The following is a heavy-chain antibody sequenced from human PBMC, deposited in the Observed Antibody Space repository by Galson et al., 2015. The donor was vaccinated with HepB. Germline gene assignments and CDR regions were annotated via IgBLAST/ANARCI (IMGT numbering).Heavy chain of an antibody. Sequence: SVKVSCKASGYTFTSYAMHWVRQAPGRRLEWMGWINAGNGSTKYSQKFQGRVTITRDTSASTAYMELSSLRSEDTAVYYCARDREVYSSGSLDYWGQGTLVTVSS. V-gene: IGHV1-3*01. CDR1: GYTFTSYA. D-gene: IGHD6-19*01. J-gene: IGHJ4*02. CDR2: INAGNGST. CDR3: ARDREVYSSGSLDY.